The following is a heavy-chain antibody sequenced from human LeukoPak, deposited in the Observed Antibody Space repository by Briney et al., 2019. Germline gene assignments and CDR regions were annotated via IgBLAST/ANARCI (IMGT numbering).Heavy chain of an antibody. J-gene: IGHJ3*02. D-gene: IGHD2-15*01. CDR3: AGVLGYCSGGSCSTRLAFDI. Sequence: SESLSLTCAVSGYSISSGYYWGWIRQPPGKGLEWIGSIYHSGSTYYNPSLKSRVTISGDTSKNKFSLKLSSVTAADTAVYYCAGVLGYCSGGSCSTRLAFDIWGQGTMVTVSS. V-gene: IGHV4-38-2*01. CDR2: IYHSGST. CDR1: GYSISSGYY.